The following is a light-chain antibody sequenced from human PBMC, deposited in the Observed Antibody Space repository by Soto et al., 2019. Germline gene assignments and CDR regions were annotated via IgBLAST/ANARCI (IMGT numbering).Light chain of an antibody. CDR2: GTS. CDR1: QSVTSN. V-gene: IGKV3-15*01. CDR3: QQYYNWPYT. Sequence: EIVLTQSPATLSVSPGEGATLSCRDSQSVTSNLAWYQQQPGQAPRLLIYGTSTRATGIPARLSGSGSGTEFTLTISSLQSEDFAVYYCQQYYNWPYTFGKGTKLELK. J-gene: IGKJ2*01.